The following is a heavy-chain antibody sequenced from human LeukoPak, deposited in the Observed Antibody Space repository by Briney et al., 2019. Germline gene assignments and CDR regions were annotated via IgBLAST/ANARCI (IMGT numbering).Heavy chain of an antibody. Sequence: SETLSLTCTVSGYSISSGYYWGWIRQPPGKGLEWIGSIYHSGRTYYNPSLKSRVTISVDTSKNQFSLKLSSVTAADTAVYYCARVTSGYGDYWGQGTLVTVSS. CDR2: IYHSGRT. D-gene: IGHD5-12*01. CDR1: GYSISSGYY. V-gene: IGHV4-38-2*02. J-gene: IGHJ4*02. CDR3: ARVTSGYGDY.